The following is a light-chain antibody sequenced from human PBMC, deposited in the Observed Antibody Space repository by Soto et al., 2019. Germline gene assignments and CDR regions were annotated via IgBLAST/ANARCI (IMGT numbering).Light chain of an antibody. V-gene: IGKV2D-29*01. CDR1: QSLLHSDGKSY. CDR3: MQSIQLPLT. Sequence: DIVMTQTPLSLSVTPGQPASISCKSSQSLLHSDGKSYLYWYLHKPGQPPQLLIYELSKRFSGVXDXXSGSGSGTDFTLKISRVEAEDVGVYYCMQSIQLPLTFGGGTRVEIK. J-gene: IGKJ4*01. CDR2: ELS.